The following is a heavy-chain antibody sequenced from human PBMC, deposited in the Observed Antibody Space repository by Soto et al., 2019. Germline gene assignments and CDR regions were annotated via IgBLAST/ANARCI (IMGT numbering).Heavy chain of an antibody. CDR3: ARESEDLTSNFDY. CDR2: ISSTTNYI. CDR1: GFTFTRYS. J-gene: IGHJ4*02. V-gene: IGHV3-21*06. Sequence: PGGALRLSCPASGFTFTRYSMNWVRQAPGKGLEWVSSISSTTNYIYYGDSMKGRFTISRDNAKNSLYLEMNSLRAEDTAVYYCARESEDLTSNFDYWGQGTLVTASS.